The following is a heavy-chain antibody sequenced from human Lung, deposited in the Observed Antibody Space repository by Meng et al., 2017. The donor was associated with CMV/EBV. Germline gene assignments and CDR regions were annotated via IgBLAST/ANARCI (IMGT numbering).Heavy chain of an antibody. D-gene: IGHD5-24*01. CDR2: IYTTGTT. CDR1: GGSVSGGTYS. J-gene: IGHJ4*02. Sequence: QVQLQESGPGLVKPSPXXXXXCXVSGGSVSGGTYSWSWIRQPAGKGLEWVGRIYTTGTTNYNPSLKSRVIISADTSKNQFSLRLTSVTAADTAVYYCARGANGFNLGFFDSWGQGNLVTVSS. V-gene: IGHV4-61*02. CDR3: ARGANGFNLGFFDS.